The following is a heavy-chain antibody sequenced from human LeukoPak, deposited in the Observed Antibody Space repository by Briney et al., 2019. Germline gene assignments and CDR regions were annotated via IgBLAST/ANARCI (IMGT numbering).Heavy chain of an antibody. CDR1: GFTFSSYT. CDR3: ARDPYNSSGYFAF. J-gene: IGHJ4*02. D-gene: IGHD3-22*01. Sequence: GGSLRLSCAASGFTFSSYTMSWVRQAPGKGLEWVSTITTSDGNTYYADSVKGRFTISRDNAKNTLFLQMNSLRPEDTAVYYCARDPYNSSGYFAFWGQGTLVTVSS. V-gene: IGHV3-23*01. CDR2: ITTSDGNT.